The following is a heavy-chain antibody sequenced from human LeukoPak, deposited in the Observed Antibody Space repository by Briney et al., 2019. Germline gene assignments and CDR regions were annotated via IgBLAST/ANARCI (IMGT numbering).Heavy chain of an antibody. CDR2: ITSIGTYI. Sequence: PGGSLRLSCAASGFTFSDYNMNWVRQAPGEAMEWVSSITSIGTYIFYADSVKGRFTISRDNAKNSLYLQMDSLGPEDTAVYYCARDPYSGLYGNDYYYYMDVWGKGTTVTISS. J-gene: IGHJ6*03. D-gene: IGHD1-26*01. V-gene: IGHV3-21*01. CDR3: ARDPYSGLYGNDYYYYMDV. CDR1: GFTFSDYN.